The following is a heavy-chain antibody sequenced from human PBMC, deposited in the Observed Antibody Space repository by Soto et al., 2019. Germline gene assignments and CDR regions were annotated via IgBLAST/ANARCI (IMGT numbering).Heavy chain of an antibody. CDR1: GFTFSSYA. CDR3: AKVFYYYDSSGYYYFDY. D-gene: IGHD3-22*01. J-gene: IGHJ4*02. CDR2: ISGSGSTI. Sequence: GGSLRLFCAASGFTFSSYAVSWVRQAPRKGPEWISSISGSGSTIYYADSVKGRFTISRDNSKNTLYLQMSSLRAEDTAVYYCAKVFYYYDSSGYYYFDYWGQGTLVTVSS. V-gene: IGHV3-23*01.